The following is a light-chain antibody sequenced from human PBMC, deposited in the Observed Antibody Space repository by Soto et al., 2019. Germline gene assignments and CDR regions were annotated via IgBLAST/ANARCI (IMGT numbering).Light chain of an antibody. Sequence: EIVMKQSPATLSVSPGERATLSCRASQSVGSNLAWYQQKPGQAPRLLIYGASTRATGIPARFSGSGSGTEFTLTISSLQSEDFAVYYCQQYNNWPLTFGGGTKVDIK. CDR1: QSVGSN. J-gene: IGKJ4*01. CDR3: QQYNNWPLT. V-gene: IGKV3-15*01. CDR2: GAS.